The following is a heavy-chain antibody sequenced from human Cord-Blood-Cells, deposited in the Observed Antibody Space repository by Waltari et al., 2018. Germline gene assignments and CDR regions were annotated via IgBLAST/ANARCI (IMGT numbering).Heavy chain of an antibody. CDR1: GGSISSSSYY. V-gene: IGHV3-7*01. J-gene: IGHJ4*02. D-gene: IGHD3-22*01. CDR3: ARGIYYDSSGYYFDY. CDR2: IKQDGSEK. Sequence: GLVKPSETLSLTCTVSGGSISSSSYYWGWIRQPPGKGLEWVANIKQDGSEKYYVDSVKGRFTISRDNAKNSLYLQMNSLRAEDTAVYYCARGIYYDSSGYYFDYWGQGTLVTVSS.